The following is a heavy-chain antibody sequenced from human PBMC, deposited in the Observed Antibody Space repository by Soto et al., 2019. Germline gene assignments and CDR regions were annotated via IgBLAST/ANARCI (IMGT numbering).Heavy chain of an antibody. CDR2: IYYSGST. V-gene: IGHV4-59*01. J-gene: IGHJ3*02. Sequence: SETLSLTCTVSGGSIISYYWSWIRQPPGKGLEWIGYIYYSGSTNYNPSLKSRVTISVDTSKNQFSLKLSSVTAADTAVYYCARRIAAATNAFDIWGQGTMVTVSS. D-gene: IGHD6-6*01. CDR1: GGSIISYY. CDR3: ARRIAAATNAFDI.